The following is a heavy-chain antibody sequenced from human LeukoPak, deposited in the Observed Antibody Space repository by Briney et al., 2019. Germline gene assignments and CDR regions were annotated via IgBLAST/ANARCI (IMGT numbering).Heavy chain of an antibody. J-gene: IGHJ4*02. Sequence: ASVKVSCKASGYTFTSYAMHWVRQAPGQRLEWMGWINAGNGNTKYSQKFQGRVTITADESTSTAYMELSSLRSEDTAVYYCASASYYGSGSYYNDGYFDYWGQGTLVTVSS. D-gene: IGHD3-10*01. CDR1: GYTFTSYA. V-gene: IGHV1-3*01. CDR2: INAGNGNT. CDR3: ASASYYGSGSYYNDGYFDY.